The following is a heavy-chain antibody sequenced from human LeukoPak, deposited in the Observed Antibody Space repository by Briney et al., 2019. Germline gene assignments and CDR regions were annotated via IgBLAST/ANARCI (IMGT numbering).Heavy chain of an antibody. CDR3: ARDTGEKVDKNYYDSSGYQFDAFDI. CDR1: GGSISSSSYY. Sequence: SETLSLTCTVSGGSISSSSYYWGWIRQPPGKGLEWIGSIYYSGSTYYNPSLKSRVTISVDTSKNQFSLKLSSVTAADTAVYYCARDTGEKVDKNYYDSSGYQFDAFDIWGQGTMVTVSS. J-gene: IGHJ3*02. V-gene: IGHV4-39*07. CDR2: IYYSGST. D-gene: IGHD3-22*01.